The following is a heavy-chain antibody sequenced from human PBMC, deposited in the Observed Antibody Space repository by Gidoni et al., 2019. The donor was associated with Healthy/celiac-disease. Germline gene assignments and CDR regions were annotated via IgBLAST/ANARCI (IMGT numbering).Heavy chain of an antibody. Sequence: EVQLLESGGGLVQPGGSLRLSCAASGFIFRSKAISWVRQAPGKGLEWVSGISSSGGTTNYADSVKGRFTISRDNSKNTLHLQMNSLRAEDTAVYYCAKDRDYYENSGYFDHWGQGTLVTVSS. CDR2: ISSSGGTT. D-gene: IGHD3-22*01. V-gene: IGHV3-23*01. CDR3: AKDRDYYENSGYFDH. J-gene: IGHJ4*02. CDR1: GFIFRSKA.